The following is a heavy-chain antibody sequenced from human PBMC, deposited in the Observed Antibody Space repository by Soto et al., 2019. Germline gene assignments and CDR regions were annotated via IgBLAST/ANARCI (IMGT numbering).Heavy chain of an antibody. D-gene: IGHD3-10*01. CDR3: VRDSGWPILNFDS. V-gene: IGHV3-30*03. CDR2: ASYDGSET. Sequence: QVQLVESGGGVVQPGRSLRLACAASGFDFRSYGIHWVRQASGRGLEWVAAASYDGSETYYADSAKGRFTVSKEISKNTVFLQMNALRHEDTALYFCVRDSGWPILNFDSWGQGTLVTVSS. CDR1: GFDFRSYG. J-gene: IGHJ4*02.